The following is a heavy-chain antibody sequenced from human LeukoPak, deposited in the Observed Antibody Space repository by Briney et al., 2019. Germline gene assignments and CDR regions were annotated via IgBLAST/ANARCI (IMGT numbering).Heavy chain of an antibody. D-gene: IGHD1-26*01. Sequence: EASVKVSCKASEYIFTGYYMHWVRQAPGQGLEWMGRINPNNGATNYAQKFQGRVTITGDTSISTAYMELSSLRSDDTAVYYCTRESGSYHGNGYWGQGTLVTVSS. CDR3: TRESGSYHGNGY. CDR2: INPNNGAT. V-gene: IGHV1-2*06. CDR1: EYIFTGYY. J-gene: IGHJ4*02.